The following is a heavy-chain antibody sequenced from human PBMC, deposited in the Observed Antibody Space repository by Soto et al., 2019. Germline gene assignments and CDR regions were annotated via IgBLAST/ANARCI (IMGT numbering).Heavy chain of an antibody. CDR3: ARGGYGDYTEYFQH. D-gene: IGHD4-17*01. Sequence: PSETLSLTCTVSGGSISSYYWSWIRQPPGKGLEWIGYIYYSGSTNYNPSLKSRVTISVDTSKNQFSLKLSSVTAADTAVYYCARGGYGDYTEYFQHWGQGTLVTVSS. V-gene: IGHV4-59*01. CDR1: GGSISSYY. CDR2: IYYSGST. J-gene: IGHJ1*01.